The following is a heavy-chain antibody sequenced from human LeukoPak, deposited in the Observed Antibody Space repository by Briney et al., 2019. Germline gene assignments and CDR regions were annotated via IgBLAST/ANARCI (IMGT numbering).Heavy chain of an antibody. CDR3: AREEGNYAFEY. CDR1: GFALSSYS. V-gene: IGHV3-48*04. CDR2: ISSSSSTI. Sequence: PGGSLRLSCAASGFALSSYSMNWVRQAPGKGLEWVSYISSSSSTIYYADSVKGRFTISRDNAKNSVYLQMNSLRAEDTAVYYCAREEGNYAFEYWGQGTLVTVSS. J-gene: IGHJ4*02. D-gene: IGHD2-2*01.